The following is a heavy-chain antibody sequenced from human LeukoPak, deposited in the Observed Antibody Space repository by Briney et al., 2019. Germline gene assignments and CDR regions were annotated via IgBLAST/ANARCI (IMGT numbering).Heavy chain of an antibody. CDR2: ISYDGSNK. D-gene: IGHD3-10*01. J-gene: IGHJ6*02. CDR1: GFTFSSYA. CDR3: AKDRGLWFPHGMDV. Sequence: GRSLRLSCAASGFTFSSYAMHWVRQAPGKGLEWVAVISYDGSNKYYADSVKGRFTISRDNSKNTLYLQMNSLRAEDTAVYYCAKDRGLWFPHGMDVWGQGTTVTVSS. V-gene: IGHV3-30-3*01.